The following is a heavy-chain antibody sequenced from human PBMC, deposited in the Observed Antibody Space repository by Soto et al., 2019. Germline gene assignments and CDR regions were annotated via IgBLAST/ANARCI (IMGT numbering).Heavy chain of an antibody. CDR1: GFTFSSYS. CDR2: ISSSSSYI. V-gene: IGHV3-21*01. Sequence: EVQLVESGGDQVKPGGMLRLSCAASGFTFSSYSMNWVRQAPGKGLEWVSSISSSSSYIYYADSVKGRFTISRDNAKNSLYLQMNSLRAEDTAVYYCARGDYGNYAWGQGTLVTVSS. CDR3: ARGDYGNYA. D-gene: IGHD4-17*01. J-gene: IGHJ5*02.